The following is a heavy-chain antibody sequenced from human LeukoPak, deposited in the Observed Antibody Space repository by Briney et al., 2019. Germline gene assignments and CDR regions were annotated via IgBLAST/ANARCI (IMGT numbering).Heavy chain of an antibody. CDR3: ARDGVFIGYCSGGSCLFDY. CDR1: GFTFSSYS. CDR2: ISSSSSYI. D-gene: IGHD2-15*01. V-gene: IGHV3-21*01. J-gene: IGHJ4*02. Sequence: GGSLILSCAASGFTFSSYSMNWVRQAPGKGLEWVSSISSSSSYIYYADSVKGRFTISRDNAKNSLYLQMNSLRAEDTAVYYCARDGVFIGYCSGGSCLFDYWGQGTLVTVSS.